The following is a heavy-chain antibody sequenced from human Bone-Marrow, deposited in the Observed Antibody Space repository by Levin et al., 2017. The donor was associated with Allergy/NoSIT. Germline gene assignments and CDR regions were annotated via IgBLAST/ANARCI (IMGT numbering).Heavy chain of an antibody. CDR1: GYTFTGYY. CDR3: AREYCGGDCYSPDAFDI. CDR2: INPNSGGT. V-gene: IGHV1-2*02. Sequence: ASVKVSCKASGYTFTGYYMHWVRQAPGQGLEWMGWINPNSGGTNYAQKFQGRVTMTRDTSISTAYMELSRLRSDDTAVYYCAREYCGGDCYSPDAFDIWGQGTMVTVSS. J-gene: IGHJ3*02. D-gene: IGHD2-21*02.